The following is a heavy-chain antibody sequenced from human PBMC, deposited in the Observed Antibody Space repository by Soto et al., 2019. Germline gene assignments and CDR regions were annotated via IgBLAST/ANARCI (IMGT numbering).Heavy chain of an antibody. CDR2: VNHNGRN. Sequence: TSETLSLTCAVYGGSFSGYFWNWIRQTPGKGLEWIGKVNHNGRNNYNPSLKSRVTISLDMSKNQISLKLTSVTAADTAVYYCARGGSSDWQVAFDFWGQGTMGTVAS. CDR3: ARGGSSDWQVAFDF. V-gene: IGHV4-34*01. D-gene: IGHD6-19*01. CDR1: GGSFSGYF. J-gene: IGHJ3*01.